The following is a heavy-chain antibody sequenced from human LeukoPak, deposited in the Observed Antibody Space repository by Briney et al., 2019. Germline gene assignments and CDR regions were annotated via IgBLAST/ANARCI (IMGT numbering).Heavy chain of an antibody. Sequence: GGSLRLSCAASGFXFSSYGIHWVRQAPGKGLEWVAVIWYDGSNKYYADPVKGRFTISRDNSKDTLYLQMNSLRADDTAVYYCARGIVVAGRYYFDYWGQGTLVTVSS. D-gene: IGHD6-19*01. J-gene: IGHJ4*02. V-gene: IGHV3-33*01. CDR2: IWYDGSNK. CDR3: ARGIVVAGRYYFDY. CDR1: GFXFSSYG.